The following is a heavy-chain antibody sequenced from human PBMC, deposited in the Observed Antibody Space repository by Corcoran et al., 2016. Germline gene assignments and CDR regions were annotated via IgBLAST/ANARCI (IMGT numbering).Heavy chain of an antibody. Sequence: EVQLVESGGVVVQPGGSLRLSCAASGFTFDDYAMHWVRQAPGKGLEWVSLISWDGGSTYYAASVKGRFTISRDNSKNSLYRQMNSLRVGDTALYYCAKGDSSGQVDYWGQGTLVTVSS. CDR2: ISWDGGST. D-gene: IGHD3-22*01. V-gene: IGHV3-43D*03. CDR1: GFTFDDYA. CDR3: AKGDSSGQVDY. J-gene: IGHJ4*02.